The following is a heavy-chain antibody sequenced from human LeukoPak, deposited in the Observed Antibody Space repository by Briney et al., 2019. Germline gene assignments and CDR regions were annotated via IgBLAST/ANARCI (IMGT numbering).Heavy chain of an antibody. CDR1: GFTFSSYA. CDR2: ISGSGGST. CDR3: AKAGGRQWLDRNWFDP. J-gene: IGHJ5*02. D-gene: IGHD6-19*01. Sequence: GGSLRLSCAASGFTFSSYAMSWVRQAPGKGLEWVSAISGSGGSTYYADSVKGRFTISRDNSKNTLYLQMDSLRAEDTAVYYCAKAGGRQWLDRNWFDPWGQGTLVTVSS. V-gene: IGHV3-23*01.